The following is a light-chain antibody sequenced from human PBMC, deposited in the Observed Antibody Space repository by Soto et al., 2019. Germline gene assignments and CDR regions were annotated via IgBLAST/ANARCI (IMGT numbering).Light chain of an antibody. Sequence: DIQMTQSPSSLSASVGDRVTITCRASQSISSYLNWYQQKPGKAPKLLIYSASSLQSGVPLRFSGSGSRTDFTLTISSLQPEDFATYYCQQSYSTLITFGQGTRLEMK. CDR2: SAS. J-gene: IGKJ5*01. CDR1: QSISSY. CDR3: QQSYSTLIT. V-gene: IGKV1-39*01.